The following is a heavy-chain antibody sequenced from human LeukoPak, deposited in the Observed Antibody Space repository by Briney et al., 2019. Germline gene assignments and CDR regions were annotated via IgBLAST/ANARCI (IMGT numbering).Heavy chain of an antibody. CDR3: ARDLTLRFLGMDV. V-gene: IGHV4-61*01. D-gene: IGHD3-3*01. CDR2: IYYSGST. Sequence: KPSETLSLTCTVSGDSVSSGSYYWSWIRQPPGKGLEWIGYIYYSGSTNYKLSLKSRVTISVDTSKNQFSLKLSSVTAADTAVYYCARDLTLRFLGMDVWGQGTTVTVSS. J-gene: IGHJ6*02. CDR1: GDSVSSGSYY.